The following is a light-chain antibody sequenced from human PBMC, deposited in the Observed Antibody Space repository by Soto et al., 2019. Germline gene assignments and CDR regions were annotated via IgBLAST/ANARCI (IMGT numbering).Light chain of an antibody. CDR3: SSYTSSTTVV. CDR1: SSDIGGYNY. V-gene: IGLV2-14*01. Sequence: QSALTQPASVSGSPGQSITISCTGSSSDIGGYNYVSWYQQSPGKAPKLMIFEVSYRPSGVSNRFSGSKSGNTASLTISGLEAEDEADYYCSSYTSSTTVVFGGGTKVTVL. CDR2: EVS. J-gene: IGLJ2*01.